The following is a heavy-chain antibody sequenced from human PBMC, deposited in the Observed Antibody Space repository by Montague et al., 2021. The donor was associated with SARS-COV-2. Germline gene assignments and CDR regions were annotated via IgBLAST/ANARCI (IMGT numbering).Heavy chain of an antibody. CDR3: ARGETGYRTSWPDY. CDR1: GFTFDDYA. Sequence: SLRLSCAASGFTFDDYAMHWVRQAPGKGLEWVSGISWNSDSIDYADSEKGRFTISRDNAKNSLYLQMNSLRAEDTAFYYCARGETGYRTSWPDYWGQGTLVTVSS. D-gene: IGHD6-13*01. V-gene: IGHV3-9*01. CDR2: ISWNSDSI. J-gene: IGHJ4*02.